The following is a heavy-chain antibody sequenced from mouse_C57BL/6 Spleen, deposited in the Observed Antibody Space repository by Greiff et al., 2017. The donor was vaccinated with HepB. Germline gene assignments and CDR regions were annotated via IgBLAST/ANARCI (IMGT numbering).Heavy chain of an antibody. CDR3: AREGIYYGSSYVGYFDV. Sequence: EVQLQQSGPGLVKPSQSLSLTCSVTGYSITSGYYWNWIRQFPGNKLEWMGYISYDGSNNYNPSLKNRISITRDTSKNQFFLKLNSVTTEDTATYYCAREGIYYGSSYVGYFDVWGTGTTVTVSS. CDR2: ISYDGSN. D-gene: IGHD1-1*01. V-gene: IGHV3-6*01. CDR1: GYSITSGYY. J-gene: IGHJ1*03.